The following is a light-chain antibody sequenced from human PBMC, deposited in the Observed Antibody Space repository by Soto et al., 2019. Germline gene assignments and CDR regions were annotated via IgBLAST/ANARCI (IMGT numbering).Light chain of an antibody. CDR3: VLYMGSGINWV. Sequence: QTVVTQEPSFSVSPGGTVTLTCGLSSGSVSTSYYPSWYQQTPGQAPRTLIYSTNTRSSGVPDRFSGSILGNKAALTITGAQADDESDYYCVLYMGSGINWVFGGGTQLT. V-gene: IGLV8-61*01. CDR2: STN. CDR1: SGSVSTSYY. J-gene: IGLJ3*02.